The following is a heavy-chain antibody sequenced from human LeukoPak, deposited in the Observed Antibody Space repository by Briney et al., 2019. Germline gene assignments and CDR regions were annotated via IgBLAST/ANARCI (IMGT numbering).Heavy chain of an antibody. D-gene: IGHD6-19*01. Sequence: GGSLRLSCAASGFTFSDSAMSWVRQAPGTGLEWVSAISGSGGSTHYADSVKGRFTISRDNSKNTLFLQMNSLRAEDTAVYYCARISGWYQTWGQGALVTVSS. CDR2: ISGSGGST. CDR1: GFTFSDSA. J-gene: IGHJ5*02. CDR3: ARISGWYQT. V-gene: IGHV3-23*01.